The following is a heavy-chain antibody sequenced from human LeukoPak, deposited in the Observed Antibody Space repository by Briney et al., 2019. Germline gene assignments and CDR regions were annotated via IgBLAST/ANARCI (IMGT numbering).Heavy chain of an antibody. CDR2: VDPEDGET. CDR1: GYTFTNYY. D-gene: IGHD6-13*01. J-gene: IGHJ4*02. Sequence: ASVKVSCKXSGYTFTNYYMHWVQQAPGKGLEWMGLVDPEDGETIYAEKFQGRVTITADTSTDTAYMELSSLRSEDTAVYYCATLYAGYSSSWYYFNYWGQGTLVTVSS. V-gene: IGHV1-69-2*01. CDR3: ATLYAGYSSSWYYFNY.